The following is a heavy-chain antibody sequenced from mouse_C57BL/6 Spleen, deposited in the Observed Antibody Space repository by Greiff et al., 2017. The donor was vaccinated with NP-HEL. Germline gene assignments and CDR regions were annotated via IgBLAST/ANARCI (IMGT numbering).Heavy chain of an antibody. J-gene: IGHJ2*01. V-gene: IGHV3-6*01. CDR3: ARGTTVVD. D-gene: IGHD1-1*01. CDR1: GYSITSGYY. CDR2: ISYDGSN. Sequence: VQLQQSGPGLVKPSQSLSLTCSVTGYSITSGYYWNWIRQFPGNKLEWMGYISYDGSNNYNPSLKNRISITRDTSKNQFFLKLNSVTTEDTATYYCARGTTVVDWGQGTTLTVSS.